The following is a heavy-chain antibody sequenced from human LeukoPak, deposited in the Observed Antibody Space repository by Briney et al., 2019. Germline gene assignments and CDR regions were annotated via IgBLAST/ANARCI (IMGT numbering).Heavy chain of an antibody. CDR3: ARLFITLVRGVVSLYYFDY. CDR1: GGSFSGHH. CDR2: INHRGST. V-gene: IGHV4-34*01. J-gene: IGHJ4*02. Sequence: SETLSLTCAVYGGSFSGHHWSWIRQPPGKGLEWIGEINHRGSTNYNPSLKSRVTISVDTSKNQFSLKLSSVTAADTAVYYCARLFITLVRGVVSLYYFDYWGQGNLVTVSS. D-gene: IGHD3-10*01.